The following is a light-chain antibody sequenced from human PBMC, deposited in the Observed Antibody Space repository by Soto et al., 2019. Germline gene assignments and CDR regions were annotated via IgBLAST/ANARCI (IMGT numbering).Light chain of an antibody. CDR2: EVS. CDR1: SSDIGAYNY. Sequence: QSALTQPASVFGSPGQSITISCTGTSSDIGAYNYVSWYQQHPGKAPKLMIYEVSNRPSGISNRFSGSKSGNTASLTISGLQADDEADYYCSSYTSTSSYVFGTGTKVTVL. CDR3: SSYTSTSSYV. J-gene: IGLJ1*01. V-gene: IGLV2-14*01.